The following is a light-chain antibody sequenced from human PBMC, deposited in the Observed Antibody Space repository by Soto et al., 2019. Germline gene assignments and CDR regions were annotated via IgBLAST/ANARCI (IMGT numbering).Light chain of an antibody. CDR2: VNSDGSH. CDR1: SGHSTYA. J-gene: IGLJ3*02. Sequence: QPVLTQSPSASASLGASVKLTCTLTSGHSTYAIAWHQQQPEKGPRYLMKVNSDGSHSKGDGIPDRFSGSSSGAERYLTISTLQSEDEADYYCPTWFTGPPRVFGGGTQLTVL. V-gene: IGLV4-69*01. CDR3: PTWFTGPPRV.